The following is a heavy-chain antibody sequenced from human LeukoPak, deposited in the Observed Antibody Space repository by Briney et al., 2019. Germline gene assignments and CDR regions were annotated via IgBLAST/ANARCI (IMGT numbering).Heavy chain of an antibody. CDR1: GYSFTSYW. CDR3: ARAGYSSGWYFDY. CDR2: IYPGDSDT. D-gene: IGHD6-19*01. V-gene: IGHV5-51*01. J-gene: IGHJ4*02. Sequence: GESLKISCKGSGYSFTSYWIGWVRQMPGKGLEWMGIIYPGDSDTRYSPSFQGQVTISADKSTSTAYLQWSSLKASDTAMYYCARAGYSSGWYFDYWGQGTLVTVSS.